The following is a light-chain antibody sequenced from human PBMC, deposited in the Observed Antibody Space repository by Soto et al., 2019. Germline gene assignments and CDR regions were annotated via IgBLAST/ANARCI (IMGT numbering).Light chain of an antibody. J-gene: IGKJ3*01. CDR2: AAS. V-gene: IGKV1-9*01. CDR3: QQLNSYPRT. Sequence: DIQLTQSPSFLSASVGDRVTITCRASQGISSYLAWYQQKPGKAPKLLIYAASTLQSGVPSRFSGSGSGTEFTLTISSXQPEDFATYHCQQLNSYPRTFGPGTKVDIK. CDR1: QGISSY.